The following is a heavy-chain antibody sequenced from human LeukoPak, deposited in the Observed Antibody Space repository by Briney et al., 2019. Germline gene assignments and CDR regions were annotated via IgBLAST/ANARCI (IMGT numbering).Heavy chain of an antibody. J-gene: IGHJ6*03. CDR1: GYTFTSYA. V-gene: IGHV7-4-1*02. CDR2: INTNTGNP. Sequence: GASVKVSCKASGYTFTSYAMNWVRQAPGQGLEWMGWINTNTGNPTYAQGFTGRFVFSLDTSVSTAYLQISSLKAEDTAVYYCARDRKYSSGWYLRGYYYYYMDVWGKGTTVTVSS. CDR3: ARDRKYSSGWYLRGYYYYYMDV. D-gene: IGHD6-19*01.